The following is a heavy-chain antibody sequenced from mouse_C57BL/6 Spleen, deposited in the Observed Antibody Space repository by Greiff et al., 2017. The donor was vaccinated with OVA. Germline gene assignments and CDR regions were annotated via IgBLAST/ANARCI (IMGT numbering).Heavy chain of an antibody. J-gene: IGHJ4*01. Sequence: VQLKESGPELVKPGASVKISCKASGYSFTGYYMNWVKQSPEKSLEWIGEINPSTGGTTYNQKFKAKATLTVDKSSSTAYMQLKSLTSEDSAVYYCARWSKVYAMDYWGQGTSVTVSS. CDR3: ARWSKVYAMDY. CDR2: INPSTGGT. D-gene: IGHD1-3*01. V-gene: IGHV1-42*01. CDR1: GYSFTGYY.